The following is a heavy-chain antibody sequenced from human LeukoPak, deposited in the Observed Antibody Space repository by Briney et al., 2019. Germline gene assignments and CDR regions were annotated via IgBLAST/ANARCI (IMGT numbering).Heavy chain of an antibody. D-gene: IGHD3-16*02. Sequence: GGSLRLSCAASGLTFSTYAMSWVRQAPGKGLEWVSGISGSGGSTYYADSVKGRFTISRDNSKNTLYLQMNSLRAEDTAVYYCARDRGDYIWGSYRNDYFDYWGQGTLVTVSS. J-gene: IGHJ4*02. V-gene: IGHV3-23*01. CDR3: ARDRGDYIWGSYRNDYFDY. CDR1: GLTFSTYA. CDR2: ISGSGGST.